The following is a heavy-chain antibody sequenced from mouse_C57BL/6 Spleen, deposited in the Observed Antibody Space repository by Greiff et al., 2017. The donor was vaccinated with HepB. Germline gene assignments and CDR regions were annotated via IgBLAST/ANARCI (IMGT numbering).Heavy chain of an antibody. Sequence: QVQLQQPGAELVMPGASVKLSCKASGYTFTSYWMHWVKQRPGQGLEWIGEIDTSDSYTNYNQKFKGKSTLTVDKSSSTAYMQLSSLTSEDSAVYYCARRGTTVVATDWYFDVWGTGTTVTVSS. J-gene: IGHJ1*03. V-gene: IGHV1-69*01. CDR3: ARRGTTVVATDWYFDV. CDR1: GYTFTSYW. CDR2: IDTSDSYT. D-gene: IGHD1-1*01.